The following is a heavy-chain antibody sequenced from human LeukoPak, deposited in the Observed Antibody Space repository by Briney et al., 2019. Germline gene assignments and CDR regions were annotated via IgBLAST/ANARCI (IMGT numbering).Heavy chain of an antibody. CDR2: IYYSGST. J-gene: IGHJ4*02. Sequence: SETLSLTCTVSGASFSSSTYYWNWIRQPPGKGLEWIGSIYYSGSTNYNPSLKSRVTISVGTSKNQFSLKLSSVTAADTAVYYCARDRRSGLDYWGQGTLVTVSS. CDR1: GASFSSSTYY. V-gene: IGHV4-61*01. D-gene: IGHD6-19*01. CDR3: ARDRRSGLDY.